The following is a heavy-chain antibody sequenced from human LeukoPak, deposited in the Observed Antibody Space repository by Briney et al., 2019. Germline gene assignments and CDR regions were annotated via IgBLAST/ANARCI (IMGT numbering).Heavy chain of an antibody. J-gene: IGHJ5*02. V-gene: IGHV1-69*13. CDR2: IIPIFGTA. Sequence: SVKVSCKASGGTFSSYGISWVRQAPGQGLEWMGGIIPIFGTANYAQKFQGRVTITADESTSTAYMELSSLRSEDTAVYYCARADCSGGSCYSSWFDPWGQGTLVTVSS. CDR1: GGTFSSYG. D-gene: IGHD2-15*01. CDR3: ARADCSGGSCYSSWFDP.